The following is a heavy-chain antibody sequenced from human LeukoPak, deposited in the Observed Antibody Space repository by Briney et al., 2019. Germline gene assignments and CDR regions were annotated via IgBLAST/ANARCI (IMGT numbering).Heavy chain of an antibody. CDR2: ISSDNNYI. V-gene: IGHV3-21*01. J-gene: IGHJ6*03. Sequence: PGGSLRLSCAASGFTFSSFNMNWVRQAPGKGLEWVSSISSDNNYIYYADSVKGRFTISRDNAKISLYLQMNSLRPEDTAVYYCARDINYYYYMDVWGKGTTVTVSS. CDR3: ARDINYYYYMDV. CDR1: GFTFSSFN.